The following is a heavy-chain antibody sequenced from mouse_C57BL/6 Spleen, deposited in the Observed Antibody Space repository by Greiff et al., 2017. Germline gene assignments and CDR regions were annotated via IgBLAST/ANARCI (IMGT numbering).Heavy chain of an antibody. CDR3: ARFYGSSFWYCDV. CDR2: ISSGSSTI. J-gene: IGHJ1*03. D-gene: IGHD1-1*01. CDR1: GFTFSDYG. V-gene: IGHV5-17*01. Sequence: EVQGVESGGGLVKPGGSLKLSCAASGFTFSDYGMHWFRQAPERGLEWVAYISSGSSTIYYAETVKSRFTISRDNAKNTLFLLKTSLRSDDTAMCYCARFYGSSFWYCDVWGTGTTVTVSS.